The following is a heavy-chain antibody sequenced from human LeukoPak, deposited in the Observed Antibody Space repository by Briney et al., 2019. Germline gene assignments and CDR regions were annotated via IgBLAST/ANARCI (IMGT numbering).Heavy chain of an antibody. D-gene: IGHD3-10*01. Sequence: SETLSLTCTVSGGSISSYYWSWIRQPPGKGLEWIGYIYYSGSTNYNPSLKSRVTISVDTSKNQFSLKLSSVTAADTAVYYCARGIPFSYGSGSLLDYWGQGTLVTVSS. CDR3: ARGIPFSYGSGSLLDY. CDR1: GGSISSYY. V-gene: IGHV4-59*08. CDR2: IYYSGST. J-gene: IGHJ4*02.